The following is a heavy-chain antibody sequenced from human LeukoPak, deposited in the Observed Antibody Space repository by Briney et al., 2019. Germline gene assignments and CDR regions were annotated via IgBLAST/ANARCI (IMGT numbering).Heavy chain of an antibody. CDR2: ISGSGGST. J-gene: IGHJ4*02. D-gene: IGHD3-3*01. V-gene: IGHV3-23*01. CDR1: GFTFSSYA. CDR3: AKGGGITIFGVEIQPNLYYFDY. Sequence: PGGSLRLSCAASGFTFSSYAMSWVRQAPGKGLEWVSAISGSGGSTYYADSVKGRFTISRDNSKNTLYLQMNSLRAEDTAVYYCAKGGGITIFGVEIQPNLYYFDYWGQGTLVTVFS.